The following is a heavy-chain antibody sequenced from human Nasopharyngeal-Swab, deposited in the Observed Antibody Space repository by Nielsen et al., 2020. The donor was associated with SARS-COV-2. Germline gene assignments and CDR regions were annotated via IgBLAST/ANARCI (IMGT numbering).Heavy chain of an antibody. D-gene: IGHD2-2*02. Sequence: GGSLRLSCAASGFTFSSYGMHWVRQAPGKGLEWVAVISYDGSNKYYADSVKGRFTISRDNSKNTLYLQMNSLRAEDTAVYYCAKGGYCSSTSCYTLVRHMDVCGKGTTVTVSS. CDR1: GFTFSSYG. CDR2: ISYDGSNK. V-gene: IGHV3-30*18. J-gene: IGHJ6*03. CDR3: AKGGYCSSTSCYTLVRHMDV.